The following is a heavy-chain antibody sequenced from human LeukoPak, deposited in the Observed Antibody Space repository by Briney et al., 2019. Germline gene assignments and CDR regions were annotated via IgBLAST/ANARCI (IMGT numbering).Heavy chain of an antibody. CDR1: GGTFSSYA. D-gene: IGHD3-3*01. V-gene: IGHV1-69*05. Sequence: SVKVSCKASGGTFSSYAISWVRQAPGQGLEWLGGIIPVFGTANYAQKFQGRVTITTDESTSTAYMELSSLRSEDTAVYYCARVYDFWSGPFDYWGQGTLVTVSS. J-gene: IGHJ4*02. CDR3: ARVYDFWSGPFDY. CDR2: IIPVFGTA.